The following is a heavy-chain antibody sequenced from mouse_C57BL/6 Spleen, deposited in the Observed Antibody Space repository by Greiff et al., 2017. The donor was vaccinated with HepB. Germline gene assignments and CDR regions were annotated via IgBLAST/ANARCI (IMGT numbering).Heavy chain of an antibody. V-gene: IGHV5-12*01. CDR3: ARVGFRTDYYGSYFDY. D-gene: IGHD1-1*01. CDR1: GFTFSDYY. J-gene: IGHJ2*01. Sequence: EVMLVESGGGLVQPGGSLKLSCAASGFTFSDYYMYWVRQTPEKRLEWVAYISNGGGSTYYPDTVKGRFTISRDNAKNTLYLQMSRLKSEDTAMYYCARVGFRTDYYGSYFDYWGQGTTLTVSS. CDR2: ISNGGGST.